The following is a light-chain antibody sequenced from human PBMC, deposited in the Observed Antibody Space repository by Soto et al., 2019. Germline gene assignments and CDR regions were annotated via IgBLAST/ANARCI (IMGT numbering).Light chain of an antibody. CDR1: SSDVGGYNY. J-gene: IGLJ1*01. V-gene: IGLV2-8*01. CDR3: SSYAGSNSFV. Sequence: QSALTQPASVSGSPGQSITISCTGTSSDVGGYNYVSWYQQHPGKAPRLMIYEVSERPSGVPDRFSGSKSGNTASLTVSGLQAEDEADYYCSSYAGSNSFVFGTGTKLTVL. CDR2: EVS.